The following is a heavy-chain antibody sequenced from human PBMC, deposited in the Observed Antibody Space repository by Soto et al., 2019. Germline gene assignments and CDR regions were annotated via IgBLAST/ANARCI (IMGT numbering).Heavy chain of an antibody. CDR3: ARDLAAGDF. CDR1: GYIFINYY. Sequence: QVQLVQSGAEVKKPGASVKVSCKASGYIFINYYIHWVRQAPGQGLEWIGIINPNGGSTNYAQKSRGRVTRARDTSTSTVYMDLSSLRSEDTAMYYCARDLAAGDFWGQGTLVTVSS. D-gene: IGHD6-13*01. CDR2: INPNGGST. V-gene: IGHV1-46*01. J-gene: IGHJ4*02.